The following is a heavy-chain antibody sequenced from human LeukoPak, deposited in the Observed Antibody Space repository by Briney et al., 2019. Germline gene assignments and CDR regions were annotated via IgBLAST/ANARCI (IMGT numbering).Heavy chain of an antibody. V-gene: IGHV3-23*01. D-gene: IGHD2-15*01. CDR2: IGGDGGGT. Sequence: GGSLRLSCAASGFIFSGYAMTWVRQAPGKGLEGVSIIGGDGGGTNYADSVRGRFTISRDNSKNTLYLQMNSLRAEDTAVYFCAKVRGYCNGGSCYWADPWGQGTLVTVSS. CDR3: AKVRGYCNGGSCYWADP. J-gene: IGHJ5*02. CDR1: GFIFSGYA.